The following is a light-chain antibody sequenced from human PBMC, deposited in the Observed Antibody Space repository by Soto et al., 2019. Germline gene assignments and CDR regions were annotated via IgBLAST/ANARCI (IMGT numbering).Light chain of an antibody. J-gene: IGKJ1*01. CDR3: QQCANWPPKWT. Sequence: EIVMTQSPATLSVSPGERATLSCRASQSVSSYLAWYQQKPGQAPRLLIYDASNRATGIPARFSGSGSGTDFTLTISSLEPEEFAGYYCQQCANWPPKWTFGQGTKVDIK. V-gene: IGKV3-11*01. CDR2: DAS. CDR1: QSVSSY.